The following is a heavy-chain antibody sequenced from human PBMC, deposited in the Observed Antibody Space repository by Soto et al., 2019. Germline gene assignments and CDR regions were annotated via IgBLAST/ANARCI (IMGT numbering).Heavy chain of an antibody. CDR2: ISAYNGNT. CDR1: GYTFTSYG. D-gene: IGHD5-18*01. CDR3: ARDWGTAMVTPYYYYGMDV. Sequence: EASVKVSCKASGYTFTSYGISWVRQAPGQGLEWMGWISAYNGNTNYAQKLQGRVTMTTDTSTSTAYMELRSLRSDDTAVYYCARDWGTAMVTPYYYYGMDVWGQGTTVTVSS. J-gene: IGHJ6*02. V-gene: IGHV1-18*01.